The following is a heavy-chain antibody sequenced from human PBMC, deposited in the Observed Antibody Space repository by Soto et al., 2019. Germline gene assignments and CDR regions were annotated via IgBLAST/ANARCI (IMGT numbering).Heavy chain of an antibody. CDR3: ARDSVQGYYYERDGFYYVDF. D-gene: IGHD3-22*01. V-gene: IGHV1-69*01. Sequence: QVQLVQSGAEVRKPGSSVKVSCKSSGGTFNGFAFSWVRQAPGEGLEWVGGIVPLNGSTTYTQKFRGRVAITADESTGTVYMELSRLRSEDTAIYYFARDSVQGYYYERDGFYYVDFWGQGTVVSVSS. J-gene: IGHJ4*02. CDR1: GGTFNGFA. CDR2: IVPLNGST.